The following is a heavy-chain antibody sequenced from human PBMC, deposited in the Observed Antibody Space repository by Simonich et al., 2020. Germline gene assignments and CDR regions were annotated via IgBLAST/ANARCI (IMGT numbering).Heavy chain of an antibody. CDR3: ARVRFEAFDI. CDR2: INPNSGGT. CDR1: GYTFTGYY. J-gene: IGHJ3*02. Sequence: QVQLVQSGAEVKKPGASVKVSCKASGYTFTGYYMHWVRQATGQGLEWLGLINPNSGGTNYAKKFQGRVTRTRDTSISTAYMELSRLRSDDTTVYYCARVRFEAFDIWGQGTMVTVSS. V-gene: IGHV1-2*02.